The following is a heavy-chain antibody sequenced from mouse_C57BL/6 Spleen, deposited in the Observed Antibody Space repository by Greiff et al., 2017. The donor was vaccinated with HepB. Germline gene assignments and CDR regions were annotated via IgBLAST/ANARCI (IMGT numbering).Heavy chain of an antibody. Sequence: EVMLVESGGGLVKPGGSLKLSCAASGFTFSSYAMSWVRQTPEKRLEWVATISDGGSYTYYPDNVKGRFTISRDNAKNNLYLQMSHLKSEDTAMYYCARDRRGGSDWYFDVWGTGTTVTVSS. CDR2: ISDGGSYT. CDR3: ARDRRGGSDWYFDV. J-gene: IGHJ1*03. CDR1: GFTFSSYA. V-gene: IGHV5-4*01.